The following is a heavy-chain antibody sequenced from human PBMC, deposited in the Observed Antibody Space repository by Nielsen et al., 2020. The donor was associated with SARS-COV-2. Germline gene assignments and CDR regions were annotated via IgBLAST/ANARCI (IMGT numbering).Heavy chain of an antibody. J-gene: IGHJ6*03. CDR1: GGSISTYY. CDR2: ISYSGST. CDR3: AREYSSLVSYHYYMDV. Sequence: GSLRLSCTVSGGSISTYYWSWIRQPPGKGLEWIGYISYSGSTNYNPSLKGRVTISLDTSKNQFSLKLSSVAAADTAVYYCAREYSSLVSYHYYMDVWGKGTTVTVSS. V-gene: IGHV4-59*01. D-gene: IGHD6-19*01.